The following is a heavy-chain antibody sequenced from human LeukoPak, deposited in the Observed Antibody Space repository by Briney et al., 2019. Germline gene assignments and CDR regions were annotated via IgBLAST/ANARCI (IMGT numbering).Heavy chain of an antibody. CDR2: IIPIFGIA. J-gene: IGHJ4*02. D-gene: IGHD2-21*02. Sequence: GASVKVSCKASGGTFSSYAISWVRPAPGQGLEWMGRIIPIFGIANYAQKFQGRVTITADKSTSAAYMELSSLRSEDTAVYYCASLGGGGDSYGLAFDYWGQGTLVTVSS. CDR3: ASLGGGGDSYGLAFDY. V-gene: IGHV1-69*04. CDR1: GGTFSSYA.